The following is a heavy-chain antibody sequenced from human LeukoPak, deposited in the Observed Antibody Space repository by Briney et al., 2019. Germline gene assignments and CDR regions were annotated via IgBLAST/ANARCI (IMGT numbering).Heavy chain of an antibody. CDR2: ISYSGGTT. D-gene: IGHD5-18*01. J-gene: IGHJ4*02. V-gene: IGHV3-23*01. CDR1: GFTFSSYA. CDR3: AKGSGIQLWLLFDY. Sequence: GGSLRLSCAGSGFTFSSYAVSWVRQAPGKGLEWVSTISYSGGTTYYADSVKGRFTISRDNSKNTLYLQMNSLRAEDTAVYYCAKGSGIQLWLLFDYWGQGTPVNLSS.